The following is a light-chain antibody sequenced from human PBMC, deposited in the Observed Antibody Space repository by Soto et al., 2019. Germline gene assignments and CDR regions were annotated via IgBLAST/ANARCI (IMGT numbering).Light chain of an antibody. Sequence: QSALTQPASVSGSPGQSITISCIATSSDVGTYDHVSWYQQHPGKAPKLISGVSDRFSGSKSGNTASLTISGLQAGDEADYYCFSYGGRSTCVFGGGTKLTVL. V-gene: IGLV2-23*01. CDR3: FSYGGRSTCV. J-gene: IGLJ3*02. CDR1: SSDVGTYDH.